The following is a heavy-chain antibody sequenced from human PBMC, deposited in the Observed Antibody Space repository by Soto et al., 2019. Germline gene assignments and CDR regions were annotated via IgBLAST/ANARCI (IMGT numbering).Heavy chain of an antibody. V-gene: IGHV4-30-4*08. CDR3: ATSQKGYNWNYFDH. CDR1: GGSISSGGYY. D-gene: IGHD1-20*01. J-gene: IGHJ4*02. CDR2: IYYSGST. Sequence: SETLSLTCTVSGGSISSGGYYWSWIRQHPGKGLEWIGYIYYSGSTYYNPSLKSRVSVSVDTSKSQFSLKLSAVTAADTAVYYCATSQKGYNWNYFDHWGQGALVTVS.